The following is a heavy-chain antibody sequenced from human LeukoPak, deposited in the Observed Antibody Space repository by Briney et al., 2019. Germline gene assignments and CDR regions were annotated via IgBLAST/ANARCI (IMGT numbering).Heavy chain of an antibody. CDR3: ASSVSRLYYYHMDV. J-gene: IGHJ6*03. CDR2: IYHSGST. V-gene: IGHV4-38-2*01. Sequence: SETLSLTCAVSGYSISSGYYWGWIRQPPGKGLEWIGSIYHSGSTYYNPSLKSRVTISVDTSKNQFSLKLSSVTAADTAVYYCASSVSRLYYYHMDVWRKGTTVTVSS. CDR1: GYSISSGYY. D-gene: IGHD3-10*01.